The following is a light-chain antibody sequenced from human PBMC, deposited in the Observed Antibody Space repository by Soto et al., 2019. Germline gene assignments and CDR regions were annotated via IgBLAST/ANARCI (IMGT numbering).Light chain of an antibody. V-gene: IGKV3-20*01. CDR3: QQYDGT. CDR2: GAS. Sequence: EIVLTQSPGTLSLSPGERATLSCRASQSVSSSYLAWYQQKPGQAPRLLIYGASSRATGIPDRFSGSGSGTDFTLTISRLEPEDFAVYYCQQYDGTFGQGTKVDIK. CDR1: QSVSSSY. J-gene: IGKJ1*01.